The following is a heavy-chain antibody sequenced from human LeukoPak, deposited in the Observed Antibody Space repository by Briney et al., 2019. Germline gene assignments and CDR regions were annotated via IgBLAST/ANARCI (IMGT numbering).Heavy chain of an antibody. CDR3: AKGSGYEHSYYYYYMDV. Sequence: GRSLRLSCAVSGFTFDDYAMHWVRQVPGKGLEWVSGINWNSDSIGYADSVKGRFTTSRDNAKNSLYLQMNSLRAEDTAVYYCAKGSGYEHSYYYYYMDVWGKGTTVTISS. J-gene: IGHJ6*03. CDR2: INWNSDSI. V-gene: IGHV3-9*01. D-gene: IGHD5-12*01. CDR1: GFTFDDYA.